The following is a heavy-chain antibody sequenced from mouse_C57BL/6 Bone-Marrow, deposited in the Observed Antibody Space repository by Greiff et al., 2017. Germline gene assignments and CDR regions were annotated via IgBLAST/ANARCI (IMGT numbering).Heavy chain of an antibody. CDR3: VRHYDYDAGDYYAMDY. Sequence: EVHLVESGGGLVQPKGSLKLSCAASGFTFNTYAMHWVRQAPGKGLEWVARIRSKSSNYATYYADSVKDRFTISRDDSQSMLYLQMNNLKTEDTAMYYCVRHYDYDAGDYYAMDYWGQGTSVTVSS. D-gene: IGHD2-4*01. J-gene: IGHJ4*01. CDR2: IRSKSSNYAT. V-gene: IGHV10-3*01. CDR1: GFTFNTYA.